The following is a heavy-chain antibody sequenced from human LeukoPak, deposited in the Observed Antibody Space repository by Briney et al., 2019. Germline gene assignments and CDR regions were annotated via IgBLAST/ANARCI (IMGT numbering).Heavy chain of an antibody. J-gene: IGHJ4*02. CDR3: ARAHIVVVPAAIRPLDY. CDR2: INSDGSST. D-gene: IGHD2-2*02. CDR1: GFTFSSHW. Sequence: GGSLRLSCAASGFTFSSHWMHWVRQAPGKGLVWVSRINSDGSSTSYADSVKGRFTISRDNAKNTLYLQMNSLRAEDTAVYFCARAHIVVVPAAIRPLDYWGQGTLVTVSS. V-gene: IGHV3-74*01.